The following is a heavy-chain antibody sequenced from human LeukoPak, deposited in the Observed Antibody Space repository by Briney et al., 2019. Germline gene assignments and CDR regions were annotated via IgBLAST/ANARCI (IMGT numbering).Heavy chain of an antibody. CDR3: ARVKADTFDP. J-gene: IGHJ5*02. D-gene: IGHD6-25*01. V-gene: IGHV1-18*01. CDR1: GYTFTDYG. CDR2: ISAYNGNT. Sequence: ASVKVSCKASGYTFTDYGISWVRQAPGQGLEWMGWISAYNGNTKYAQNFQARVTMTTDTSTTTVYMELRTLRSDDTAVYYCARVKADTFDPWGQGTLVTVSS.